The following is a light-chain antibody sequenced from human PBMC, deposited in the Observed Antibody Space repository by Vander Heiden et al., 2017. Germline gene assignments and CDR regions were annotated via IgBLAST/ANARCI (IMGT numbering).Light chain of an antibody. CDR3: QQSSTAPLT. J-gene: IGKJ4*01. V-gene: IGKV4-1*01. CDR1: PSVLSSSNNKNY. CDR2: GAS. Sequence: DIVMTQSPDYLAVSLGERATINCKSSPSVLSSSNNKNYLAWYQQIPGQPPKLLINGASTRETGVPDRFSGSGSGTDFTLTISSLQAEDVAVYYCQQSSTAPLTFGGGTKVEIK.